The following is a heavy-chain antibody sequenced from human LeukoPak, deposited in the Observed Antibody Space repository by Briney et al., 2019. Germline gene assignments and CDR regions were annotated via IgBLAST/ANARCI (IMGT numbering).Heavy chain of an antibody. J-gene: IGHJ4*02. CDR1: GGSLSSGGSY. CDR2: IYYSGST. CDR3: ARVPLLMVRGEEYYFDY. V-gene: IGHV4-31*03. D-gene: IGHD3-10*01. Sequence: SETLSLTCTVSGGSLSSGGSYWSWLRQHPGKGLEWIGYIYYSGSTYYNPSLKSRVTISVDTSKNQFSLKLSSVTAADTAVYYCARVPLLMVRGEEYYFDYWGQGTLVTVSS.